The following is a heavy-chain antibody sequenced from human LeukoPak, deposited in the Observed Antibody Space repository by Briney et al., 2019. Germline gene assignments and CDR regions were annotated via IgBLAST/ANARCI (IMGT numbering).Heavy chain of an antibody. CDR3: ARGPTISETGYFDY. V-gene: IGHV4-34*01. J-gene: IGHJ4*03. CDR1: GGSFIAYY. Sequence: SETLSLTCAVYGGSFIAYYWSWIRQSPGKGLEWIAEINHRGDTNYNPSVKSRVSISVDTSKNQFSLKVTSLTAADTAVYYCARGPTISETGYFDYWGQGTLVTVPS. D-gene: IGHD1-1*01. CDR2: INHRGDT.